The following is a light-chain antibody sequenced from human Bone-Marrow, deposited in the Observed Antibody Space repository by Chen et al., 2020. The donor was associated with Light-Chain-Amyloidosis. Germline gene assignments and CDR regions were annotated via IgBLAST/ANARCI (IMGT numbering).Light chain of an antibody. CDR2: DDS. J-gene: IGLJ3*02. V-gene: IGLV3-21*02. Sequence: SYVLTQPSPVSVAPGQTATIACGGNNIGSTSVHWYQQTPGQAPLLVVYDDSDRPSGIPVRLSGSNSGNTATLTISRVEAGDEADYYCQVWDRSSDRPVFGGGTKLTVL. CDR3: QVWDRSSDRPV. CDR1: NIGSTS.